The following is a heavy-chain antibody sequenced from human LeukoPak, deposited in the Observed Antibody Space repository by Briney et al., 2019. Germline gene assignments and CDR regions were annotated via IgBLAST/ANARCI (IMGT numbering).Heavy chain of an antibody. D-gene: IGHD2-15*01. J-gene: IGHJ4*02. CDR1: GYTFTGYY. V-gene: IGHV1-2*02. Sequence: ASVKVSCKASGYTFTGYYMHWVRQAPGQGLEWMGWINPNSGGTNYAQKFQGRVTMTRDTSISTAYMELSRLRSDDTAVYYCASGYCSGGSCYSISYWGQGTLVTVSS. CDR2: INPNSGGT. CDR3: ASGYCSGGSCYSISY.